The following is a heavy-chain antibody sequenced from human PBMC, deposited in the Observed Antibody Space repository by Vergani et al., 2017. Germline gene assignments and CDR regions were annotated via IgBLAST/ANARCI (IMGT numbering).Heavy chain of an antibody. CDR3: AKGNYYYDSSGDAFDI. Sequence: QVQLVESGGGEVQPGRSLRLSCSAAGFPFSDYGVHWVRQAPGKGLEWVSVISYDGNKKNYADSVKGRFTISRDNSKNTLYLQMNSLRAEDTAVYYCAKGNYYYDSSGDAFDIWGQGTMVTVSS. CDR1: GFPFSDYG. J-gene: IGHJ3*02. CDR2: ISYDGNKK. D-gene: IGHD3-22*01. V-gene: IGHV3-30*18.